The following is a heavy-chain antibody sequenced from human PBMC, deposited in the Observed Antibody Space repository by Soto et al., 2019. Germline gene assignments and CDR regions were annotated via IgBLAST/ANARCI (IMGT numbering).Heavy chain of an antibody. D-gene: IGHD6-13*01. CDR1: GYSFTSYW. J-gene: IGHJ6*02. CDR2: IYPGDSDT. V-gene: IGHV5-51*01. CDR3: ARQDSSSWYSFGYYYYYYGMDV. Sequence: PGESLKISCKGSGYSFTSYWIGWVRQMPGKGLEWMGIIYPGDSDTRYSPSFQGQVTISADKSISTAYLQWSSLKASDTAMYYCARQDSSSWYSFGYYYYYYGMDVWGQGTTVTVSS.